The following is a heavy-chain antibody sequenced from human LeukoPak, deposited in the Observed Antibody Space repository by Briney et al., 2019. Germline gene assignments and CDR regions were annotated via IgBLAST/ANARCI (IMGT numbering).Heavy chain of an antibody. D-gene: IGHD5-24*01. J-gene: IGHJ4*02. CDR2: IKTDGSST. V-gene: IGHV3-74*01. Sequence: GGSLRLSCAASGFTFSSYWMHWVRQAPGKGLVWVSHIKTDGSSTRYADSAKGRFTISRDNAKNTLYLQMNSLRAEDTAVYYCVRDIDGPQAFDYWGQGSLVTVSS. CDR3: VRDIDGPQAFDY. CDR1: GFTFSSYW.